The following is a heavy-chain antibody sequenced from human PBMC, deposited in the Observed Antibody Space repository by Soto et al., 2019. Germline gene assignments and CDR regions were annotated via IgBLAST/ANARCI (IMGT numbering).Heavy chain of an antibody. J-gene: IGHJ6*02. CDR3: ARCIQGDYYYGMDV. CDR1: GYTFYSHI. D-gene: IGHD5-18*01. Sequence: QAQLVQSGAEVRKPGASVKVSCKASGYTFYSHIISWVRQAPGQGLEWMGRINADYGNTQYAQKFRGRVTMTTDTSTTTVYMELTNLRSDDTAVYYCARCIQGDYYYGMDVWGQGTTVTVSS. CDR2: INADYGNT. V-gene: IGHV1-18*01.